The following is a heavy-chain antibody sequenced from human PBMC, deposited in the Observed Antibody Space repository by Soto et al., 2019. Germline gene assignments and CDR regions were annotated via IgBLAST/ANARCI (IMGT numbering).Heavy chain of an antibody. V-gene: IGHV1-69*01. CDR3: ASKNSYCTNCVCYRGDFDY. CDR1: GGTFSSYA. Sequence: QVQLVQSGAEVKKPGSSVKVSCKASGGTFSSYAISWVRQAPGQGLEWLGGIIPIFGTANYAQKFQGRVTITADESTSTAYMELSSLRSEDTAVYYCASKNSYCTNCVCYRGDFDYWGQGTLVTVSS. D-gene: IGHD2-8*01. J-gene: IGHJ4*02. CDR2: IIPIFGTA.